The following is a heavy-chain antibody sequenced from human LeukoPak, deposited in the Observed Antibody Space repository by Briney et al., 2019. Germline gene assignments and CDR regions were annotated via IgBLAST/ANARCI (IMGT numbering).Heavy chain of an antibody. J-gene: IGHJ3*02. V-gene: IGHV3-23*01. Sequence: PGGALRLSCVGSGFTFDTYGMRWVRQAPGQGLEWVSGIGAKGLGTSYAASVKGRFTISRDNSKKTLSLHMDSLRAEDTAIYYCAKDFNIVDAFDMWGLGSTVIVSS. CDR3: AKDFNIVDAFDM. CDR2: IGAKGLGT. D-gene: IGHD1-26*01. CDR1: GFTFDTYG.